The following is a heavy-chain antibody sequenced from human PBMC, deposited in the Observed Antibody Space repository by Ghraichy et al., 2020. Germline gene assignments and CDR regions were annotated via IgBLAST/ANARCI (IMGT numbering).Heavy chain of an antibody. D-gene: IGHD1-26*01. Sequence: GGSLRLSCAASGFAFSGSAMHWVRQAPGRGLEYIGRIRSKLNSYETTYAASVKGRFIISRDDSKGTTYLQMNNLKVEDTAVYYCASLGLGATTPYWGQGTLVIVSS. V-gene: IGHV3-73*01. CDR2: IRSKLNSYET. J-gene: IGHJ4*02. CDR3: ASLGLGATTPY. CDR1: GFAFSGSA.